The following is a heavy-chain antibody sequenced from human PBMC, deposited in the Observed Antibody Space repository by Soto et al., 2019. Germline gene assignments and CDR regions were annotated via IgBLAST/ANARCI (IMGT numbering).Heavy chain of an antibody. V-gene: IGHV1-18*01. CDR2: ISGYNGDT. CDR1: GYTFTSYG. Sequence: ASVKVSCKASGYTFTSYGISWVRQAPGQGLEWMGWISGYNGDTNYAQKFQGRVTMTTDTSTRTAYMELRSLRSDDTAVYYCAREPRITTGTTLTLFDYWGQGTLVTVSS. CDR3: AREPRITTGTTLTLFDY. D-gene: IGHD1-1*01. J-gene: IGHJ4*02.